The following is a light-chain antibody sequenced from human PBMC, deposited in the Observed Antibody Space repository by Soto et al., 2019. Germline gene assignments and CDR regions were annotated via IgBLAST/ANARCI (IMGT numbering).Light chain of an antibody. V-gene: IGKV1-5*03. Sequence: DIQMTQSPSTLSASVGDRVTITCRASQSISSWLAWYQQKPGKAPKLLIYKASSLESGAPSRFSGRGSGTEFTLTISSLQPDDFATYYCQQYNIYSWTFGQGTKVEIK. J-gene: IGKJ1*01. CDR1: QSISSW. CDR3: QQYNIYSWT. CDR2: KAS.